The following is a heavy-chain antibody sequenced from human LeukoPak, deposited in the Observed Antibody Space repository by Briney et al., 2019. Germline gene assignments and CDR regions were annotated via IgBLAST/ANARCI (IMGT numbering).Heavy chain of an antibody. CDR2: INPSGGST. Sequence: ASVKVSCKASGYTFTSYYMHWVRQAPGQGLEWMGIINPSGGSTSYAQKFQGRVTMTRNTSISTAYMELSSLRSEDTAVYYCARGPVDTAMVVDYWGQGTLVTVSS. J-gene: IGHJ4*02. D-gene: IGHD5-18*01. CDR3: ARGPVDTAMVVDY. V-gene: IGHV1-46*01. CDR1: GYTFTSYY.